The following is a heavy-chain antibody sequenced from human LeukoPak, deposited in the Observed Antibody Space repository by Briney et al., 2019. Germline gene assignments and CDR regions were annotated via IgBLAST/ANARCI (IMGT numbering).Heavy chain of an antibody. CDR3: ASSTIVGATYYYYYYMDV. CDR1: GGSISSYY. V-gene: IGHV4-4*07. CDR2: IYTSGST. D-gene: IGHD1-26*01. J-gene: IGHJ6*03. Sequence: SETLSLTCTVSGGSISSYYWSWIRQPAGKGLEWIGRIYTSGSTNYNPSLKSRVTISVDTSKNQFSLKLSSVTAADTAVYYCASSTIVGATYYYYYYMDVWGKGTTVTISS.